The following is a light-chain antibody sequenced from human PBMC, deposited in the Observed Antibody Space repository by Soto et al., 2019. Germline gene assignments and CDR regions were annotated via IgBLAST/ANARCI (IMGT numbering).Light chain of an antibody. V-gene: IGKV1-5*03. CDR1: QNIYGW. CDR3: QQYKIYST. CDR2: KAS. Sequence: DIQMTQSPSTLSASVGDRVTITCRASQNIYGWLAWYQQKPGKVPKLLIYKASSLESGVPSRFSGSGSETEFTLTISSLQPDDFASYYCQQYKIYSTFGQGTKVEIK. J-gene: IGKJ1*01.